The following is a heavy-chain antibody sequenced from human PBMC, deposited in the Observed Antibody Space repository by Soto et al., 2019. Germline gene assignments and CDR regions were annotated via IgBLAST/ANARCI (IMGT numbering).Heavy chain of an antibody. Sequence: ASVKVSCKASGYTFTSYYMHWVRQAPGQGLEWMGIINPSGGSTSYAQKFQGRVTMTRDTSTSTVYMKLSSLRSEDTAVYYCARDRRNDILTGYYDYWGQGTLVTVSS. CDR1: GYTFTSYY. J-gene: IGHJ4*02. CDR3: ARDRRNDILTGYYDY. D-gene: IGHD3-9*01. CDR2: INPSGGST. V-gene: IGHV1-46*01.